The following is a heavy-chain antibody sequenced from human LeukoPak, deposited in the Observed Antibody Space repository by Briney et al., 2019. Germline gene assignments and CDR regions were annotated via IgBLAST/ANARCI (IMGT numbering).Heavy chain of an antibody. V-gene: IGHV3-9*01. CDR1: GFTFDNYA. CDR2: ISWNSGNI. CDR3: AKDISGRIAVAWDNWSDP. J-gene: IGHJ5*02. D-gene: IGHD6-13*01. Sequence: GRSLRLSCAASGFTFDNYAMHWVRQAPGKGLEWVSGISWNSGNIVYADSVKGRFTISRDNAKNSLYLQMNSLRAEDSAFYYCAKDISGRIAVAWDNWSDPWGQGTLVTVSS.